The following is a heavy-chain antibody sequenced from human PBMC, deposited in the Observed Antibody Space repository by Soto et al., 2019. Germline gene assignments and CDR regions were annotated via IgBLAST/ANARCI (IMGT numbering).Heavy chain of an antibody. CDR3: ARRSLAAGGDFYYSDMDV. J-gene: IGHJ6*02. CDR1: GFSLNTIGMC. V-gene: IGHV2-70*11. CDR2: IDWDDDK. D-gene: IGHD6-25*01. Sequence: SGPTLVNPTQTLTLTCTFSGFSLNTIGMCVSWIRQPPGKALEWLARIDWDDDKYYATSLKTRLTISNDTSKNQVVLTMPTLDLVKTATYYGARRSLAAGGDFYYSDMDVWGQGT.